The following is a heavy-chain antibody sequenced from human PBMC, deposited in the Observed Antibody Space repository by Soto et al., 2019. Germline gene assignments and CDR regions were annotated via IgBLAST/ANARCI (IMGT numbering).Heavy chain of an antibody. CDR1: GYNFASYT. J-gene: IGHJ6*02. D-gene: IGHD2-2*02. CDR2: ISAYNGER. V-gene: IGHV1-18*01. CDR3: ARGGDCSSTSCYTPNYYFGMDV. Sequence: VPVVQSGDEVKKPGASVKVSCQASGYNFASYTINWVRQAPGQGLEWMGWISAYNGERNYAQKFQGRVTMTTDRSTSTAYMELRSLTSDDTGVYYCARGGDCSSTSCYTPNYYFGMDVWGQGTTVTVSS.